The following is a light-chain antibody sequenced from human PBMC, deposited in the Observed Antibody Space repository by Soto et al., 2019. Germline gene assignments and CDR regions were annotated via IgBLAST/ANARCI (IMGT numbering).Light chain of an antibody. Sequence: DIQMTQSPSSLSASVGDRVTITCRASQTISSYLNWYQQKPDKAPKLLIYAASSLQSGVPSRFSGSGSGTDFALTISSLQPGDCATYYCQQSQSIPYTFGQGTKVEIK. J-gene: IGKJ2*01. CDR2: AAS. CDR1: QTISSY. CDR3: QQSQSIPYT. V-gene: IGKV1-39*01.